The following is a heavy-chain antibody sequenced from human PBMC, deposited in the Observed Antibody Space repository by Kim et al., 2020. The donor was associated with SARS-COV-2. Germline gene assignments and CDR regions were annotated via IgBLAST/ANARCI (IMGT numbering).Heavy chain of an antibody. CDR3: AREVRRGGATSFDS. V-gene: IGHV1-46*01. Sequence: APKFQGRVSMTRDTATSAVYMELSSLRSEDTAVYYCAREVRRGGATSFDSWGQGTLVTVSS. D-gene: IGHD1-26*01. J-gene: IGHJ4*02.